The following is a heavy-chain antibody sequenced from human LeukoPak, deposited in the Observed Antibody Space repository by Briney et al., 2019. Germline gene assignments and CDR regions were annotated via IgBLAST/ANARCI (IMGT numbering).Heavy chain of an antibody. J-gene: IGHJ3*02. CDR3: AKHSMHDILTGYYFRAFDI. D-gene: IGHD3-9*01. V-gene: IGHV3-23*01. CDR2: ISGSGGST. Sequence: GGSLRLSCAASGFTVSSNYMSWVRQAPGKGLEWVSAISGSGGSTYYADSVKGRFTISRDNSKNTLYLQMNSLRAEDTAVYYCAKHSMHDILTGYYFRAFDIWGQGTIVTVSS. CDR1: GFTVSSNY.